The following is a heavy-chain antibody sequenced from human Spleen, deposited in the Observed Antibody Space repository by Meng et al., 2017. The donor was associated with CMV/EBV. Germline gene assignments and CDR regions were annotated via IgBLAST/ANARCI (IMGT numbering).Heavy chain of an antibody. CDR1: GYRFTTYY. V-gene: IGHV5-51*01. Sequence: GGSLRLSCKASGYRFTTYYIAWVRQMPGKGLEWMGIIDPTDSFARYSPSFQGQVTLSADKSINTAYLRWSSLKASDTAMYYCARRTSLVGEGAFDIWGQGTMVTVSS. D-gene: IGHD1-26*01. CDR2: IDPTDSFA. CDR3: ARRTSLVGEGAFDI. J-gene: IGHJ3*02.